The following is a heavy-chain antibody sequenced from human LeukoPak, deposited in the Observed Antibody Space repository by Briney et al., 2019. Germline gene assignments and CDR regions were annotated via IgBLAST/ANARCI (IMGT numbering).Heavy chain of an antibody. J-gene: IGHJ4*02. CDR3: ARSSRTYYYDSSGYFLGY. CDR2: VIPIFGTA. Sequence: SGKVSCKESGGTFSSYAISWGRQGPGQRVEGVGGVIPIFGTANYAQKFQGRVTITADESTSTAYMELSSLRSEDTAVYYCARSSRTYYYDSSGYFLGYWGQGTLVTVSS. D-gene: IGHD3-22*01. CDR1: GGTFSSYA. V-gene: IGHV1-69*01.